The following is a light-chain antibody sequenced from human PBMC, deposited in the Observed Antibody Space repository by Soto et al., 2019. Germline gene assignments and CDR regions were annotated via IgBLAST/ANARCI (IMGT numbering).Light chain of an antibody. CDR3: SSYTSSSTLEGV. CDR2: EVS. V-gene: IGLV2-14*01. J-gene: IGLJ1*01. CDR1: SSDVGGYNY. Sequence: ALPQPASVSWSPGQSITISCTVTSSDVGGYNYVSWYQQHPGKAPKLMIYEVSNRPSGVFNRFSGSKSGNTASLTISGLQAEDEADYYCSSYTSSSTLEGVFGTGTKVTVL.